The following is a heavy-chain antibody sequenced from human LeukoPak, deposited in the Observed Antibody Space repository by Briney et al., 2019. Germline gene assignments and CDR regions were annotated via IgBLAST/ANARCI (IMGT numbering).Heavy chain of an antibody. J-gene: IGHJ3*01. V-gene: IGHV3-7*03. CDR3: ARSSYSSSSSV. D-gene: IGHD6-6*01. Sequence: HPGGFLRLSCAVSGFTFSGFWMSWSRQAPGKGLEWVASINSDGSEGYYADVVKGRFTISRDNAKNSLYLQINSLRAEDTAVYYCARSSYSSSSSVWGQGTMVTVSS. CDR1: GFTFSGFW. CDR2: INSDGSEG.